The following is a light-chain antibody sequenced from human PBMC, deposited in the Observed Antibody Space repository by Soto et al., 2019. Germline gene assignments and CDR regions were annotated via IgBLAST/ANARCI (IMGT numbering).Light chain of an antibody. J-gene: IGLJ2*01. CDR3: GSHAGSSAV. Sequence: QSVLTQPPSASGSPGQSVTISCTGTSRDVGAYNYVSWYQQHPGKAPKVIIYDVNKRPSGVPDRFSGSKSGITASLTVSGLQTEDEADYYCGSHAGSSAVFGGGTQLTVL. V-gene: IGLV2-8*01. CDR2: DVN. CDR1: SRDVGAYNY.